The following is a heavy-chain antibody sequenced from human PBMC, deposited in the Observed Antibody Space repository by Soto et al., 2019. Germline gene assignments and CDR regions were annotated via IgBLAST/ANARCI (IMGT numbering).Heavy chain of an antibody. V-gene: IGHV3-48*02. CDR2: ISSRDNTI. CDR1: GFTFSSFA. CDR3: ARAGAVVVTAIRGRPYYYYGMDV. D-gene: IGHD2-21*02. Sequence: GGSLRLSCAASGFTFSSFAMNWVRQAPGKGLEWISFISSRDNTIHYAESVKGRFTISRDNAENSLFLQMNSLRDEDTAVYYCARAGAVVVTAIRGRPYYYYGMDVWGQGTTVTVSS. J-gene: IGHJ6*02.